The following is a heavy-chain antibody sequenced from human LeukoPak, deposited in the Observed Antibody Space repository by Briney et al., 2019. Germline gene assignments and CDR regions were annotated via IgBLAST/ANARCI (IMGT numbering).Heavy chain of an antibody. CDR1: GGSISSSSYY. D-gene: IGHD3-10*01. J-gene: IGHJ4*02. CDR3: AGSSYYYGSGS. V-gene: IGHV4-39*01. Sequence: SETLSPTCTVSGGSISSSSYYWGWIRQPPGKGLEWIGSIYYSGSTYYNPSLKSRVTISVDTSKNQFSLKLSSVTAADTAVYYCAGSSYYYGSGSWGQGTLVTVSS. CDR2: IYYSGST.